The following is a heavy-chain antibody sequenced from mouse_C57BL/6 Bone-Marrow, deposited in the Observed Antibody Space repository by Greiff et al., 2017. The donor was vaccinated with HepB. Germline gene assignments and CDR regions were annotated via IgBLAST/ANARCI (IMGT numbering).Heavy chain of an antibody. D-gene: IGHD3-1*01. Sequence: VQLQQPGAELVMPGASVKLSCKASGYTFTSYWMHWVKQRPGQGLEWIGEIDPSDSYTNYNQKFKGKSTLTVDKSSSTAYMQLSSLTSEDSAVYYCAIGGLYFDYWGQGTTLTVSS. J-gene: IGHJ2*01. CDR1: GYTFTSYW. V-gene: IGHV1-69*01. CDR2: IDPSDSYT. CDR3: AIGGLYFDY.